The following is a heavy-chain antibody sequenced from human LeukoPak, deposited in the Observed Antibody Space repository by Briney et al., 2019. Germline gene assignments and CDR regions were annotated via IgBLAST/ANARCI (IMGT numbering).Heavy chain of an antibody. CDR3: AKPGGSGSYGDWYFDL. Sequence: PGGSLGLSCAASGFTFSSFAMTWVRQAPGKGLEWVSAISNGGSYTYYADSVKGRFTISRDNSMNTLYLQMNSLRAEDTAVYYCAKPGGSGSYGDWYFDLWGRGTLVTVSS. V-gene: IGHV3-23*01. CDR2: ISNGGSYT. D-gene: IGHD1-26*01. CDR1: GFTFSSFA. J-gene: IGHJ2*01.